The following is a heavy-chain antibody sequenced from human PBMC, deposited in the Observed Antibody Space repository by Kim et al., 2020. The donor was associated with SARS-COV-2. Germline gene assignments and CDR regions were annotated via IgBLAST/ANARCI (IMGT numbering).Heavy chain of an antibody. CDR1: GYSFINYW. J-gene: IGHJ6*02. Sequence: GESLKISCQGSGYSFINYWIGWVRQVPGKGLEWMGIIYPGDSDTRYSPSFQGQVTISADKSINTAYLQWSSLKASDTAMYYCARRGQRNYHYYYDIDVWGQGTTVTVSS. CDR2: IYPGDSDT. V-gene: IGHV5-51*01. CDR3: ARRGQRNYHYYYDIDV.